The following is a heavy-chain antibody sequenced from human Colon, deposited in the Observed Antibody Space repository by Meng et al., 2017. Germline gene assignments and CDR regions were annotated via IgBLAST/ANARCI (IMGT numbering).Heavy chain of an antibody. V-gene: IGHV4-31*02. Sequence: QVQLPESGPGLVRPSDDLSLVCTVSGGSIKSGGYHWSWVRQHPGKGLEYIGFMSDSGTTDYNPSLRSRVSISEIGSSKNQFSLTLRSVTAADTATYFCARDTLYGTDYWGQGVLVTVSS. CDR3: ARDTLYGTDY. CDR1: GGSIKSGGYH. D-gene: IGHD4-17*01. CDR2: MSDSGTT. J-gene: IGHJ4*02.